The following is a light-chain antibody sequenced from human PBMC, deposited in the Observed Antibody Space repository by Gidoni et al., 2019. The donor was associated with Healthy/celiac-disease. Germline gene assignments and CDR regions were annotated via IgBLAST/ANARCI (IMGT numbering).Light chain of an antibody. CDR1: QSVSSN. J-gene: IGKJ2*01. CDR3: QQYNNWPPYT. V-gene: IGKV3-15*01. Sequence: ELVMTPSAATLSVSPGERATIACRASQSVSSNLAWYQQKPGQAPRLLIYGASTRATGIPARFSGSGSGTEFTLTISSLQSEDFAVYYCQQYNNWPPYTFGQGTKLEIK. CDR2: GAS.